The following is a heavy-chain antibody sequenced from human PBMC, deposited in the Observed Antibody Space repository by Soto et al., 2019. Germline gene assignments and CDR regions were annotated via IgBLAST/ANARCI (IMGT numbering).Heavy chain of an antibody. CDR2: INQDGSEK. CDR3: ERGHYQRDE. CDR1: GFTFRSYW. Sequence: EVQLVESGGGLVQPGGSLGLSCAASGFTFRSYWRSWVRQAAGQGLEWVANINQDGSEKSYLYSVKGRFTISRDNAKNSLYLQMNSLRADDTAVYYCERGHYQRDEWGPGTLVTVSS. J-gene: IGHJ4*02. D-gene: IGHD1-26*01. V-gene: IGHV3-7*01.